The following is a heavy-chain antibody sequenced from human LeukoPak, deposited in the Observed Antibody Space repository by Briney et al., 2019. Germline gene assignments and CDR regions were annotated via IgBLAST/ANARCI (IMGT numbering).Heavy chain of an antibody. CDR3: AKGRGTTVTSAANF. CDR2: ISGSNDNT. D-gene: IGHD4-17*01. J-gene: IGHJ4*02. V-gene: IGHV3-23*01. Sequence: GGSLRLSCAASGFTHSSYALSWVRPAPGKGLDGVSSISGSNDNTYYADSVKDRFTISRDNSKDPLSLQMNSLRAEDTAVYYCAKGRGTTVTSAANFWGQGTLVTVSS. CDR1: GFTHSSYA.